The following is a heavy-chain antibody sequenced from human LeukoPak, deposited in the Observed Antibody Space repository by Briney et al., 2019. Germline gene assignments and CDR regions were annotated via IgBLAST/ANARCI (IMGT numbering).Heavy chain of an antibody. CDR1: GGSISSYY. V-gene: IGHV4-59*01. Sequence: SETLSLTCTVSGGSISSYYWSWLRQPPGKGLEWIGYIYYSGSTNYNPSLKSRVTISVDTSKNQFSLKLSSVTAADTAVYYCARLLRGTNSGFDPWGQGTLVTVSS. CDR3: ARLLRGTNSGFDP. J-gene: IGHJ5*02. CDR2: IYYSGST. D-gene: IGHD1-1*01.